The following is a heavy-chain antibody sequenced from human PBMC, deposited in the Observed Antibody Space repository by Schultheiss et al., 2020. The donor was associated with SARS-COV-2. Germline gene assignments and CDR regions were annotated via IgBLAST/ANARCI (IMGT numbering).Heavy chain of an antibody. Sequence: GGSLRLSCAASGFTFSSYAMSWVRQAPGKGLEWVSAISGSGGSTYYADSVKGRFTISRDNSKNTLYLQMNSLRAEDTAVYYCARTYKSSPVGMDVWGQGTTVTVSS. J-gene: IGHJ6*02. CDR1: GFTFSSYA. CDR3: ARTYKSSPVGMDV. V-gene: IGHV3-23*01. CDR2: ISGSGGST. D-gene: IGHD1-1*01.